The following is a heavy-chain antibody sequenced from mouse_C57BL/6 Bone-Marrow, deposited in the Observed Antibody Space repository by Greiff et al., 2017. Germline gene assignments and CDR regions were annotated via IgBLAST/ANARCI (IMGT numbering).Heavy chain of an antibody. D-gene: IGHD4-1*01. J-gene: IGHJ3*01. CDR3: ARGRTGPWFAY. V-gene: IGHV1-64*01. CDR1: GYTFTSYW. CDR2: IHPNIGST. Sequence: QVQLQQPGAELVKPGASVKLSCKASGYTFTSYWMHWVKQRPGQGLEWIGMIHPNIGSTNYNEKFKSKATLTVDKPSSPAYMHLSSLTAEDSAVFYYARGRTGPWFAYWGQGTLVTVSA.